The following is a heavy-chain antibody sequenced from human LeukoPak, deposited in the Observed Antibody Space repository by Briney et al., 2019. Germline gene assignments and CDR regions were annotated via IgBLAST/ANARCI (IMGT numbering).Heavy chain of an antibody. J-gene: IGHJ4*02. Sequence: PGGSLRLSCTASGFTFGDYAMSWVRQAPGKGLEWVGLIRSKAYGGTTEYAASVKGRFTISRDDSKSIAYLQMNSLKTEDTAVYYCTRDRTTGMYDYWGQGTLVTVSS. CDR3: TRDRTTGMYDY. D-gene: IGHD1-1*01. V-gene: IGHV3-49*04. CDR2: IRSKAYGGTT. CDR1: GFTFGDYA.